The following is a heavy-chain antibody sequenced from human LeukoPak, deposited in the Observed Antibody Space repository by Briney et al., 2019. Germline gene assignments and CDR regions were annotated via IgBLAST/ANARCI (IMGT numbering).Heavy chain of an antibody. D-gene: IGHD3-3*01. Sequence: PSQTLSLTCTVSGGSISSGGYYWSWIRQPPGKGLEWIGYIYHSGSTYYNPSLKSRVTISVDRSKNQFSLKLSSVTAADTAVYYCARLHSTIFGVVPYYFDYWGQGTLVTVSS. CDR3: ARLHSTIFGVVPYYFDY. CDR1: GGSISSGGYY. J-gene: IGHJ4*02. V-gene: IGHV4-30-2*01. CDR2: IYHSGST.